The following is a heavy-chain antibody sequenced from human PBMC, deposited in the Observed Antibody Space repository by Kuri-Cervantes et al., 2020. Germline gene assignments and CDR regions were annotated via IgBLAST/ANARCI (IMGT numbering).Heavy chain of an antibody. CDR1: GFTFSSYA. CDR3: AKGQIYGSGMNWFDP. V-gene: IGHV3-23*01. J-gene: IGHJ5*02. CDR2: ISGSGGST. D-gene: IGHD3-10*01. Sequence: GESLKISCAASGFTFSSYAMSWVRQAPGKGLEWVPAISGSGGSTYYADSVKGRFTISRDNSKNTLYLQMNSLRAEDMAVYYCAKGQIYGSGMNWFDPWGQGTLVTVSS.